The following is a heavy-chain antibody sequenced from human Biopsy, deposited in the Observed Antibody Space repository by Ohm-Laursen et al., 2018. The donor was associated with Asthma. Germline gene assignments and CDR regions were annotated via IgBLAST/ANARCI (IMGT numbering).Heavy chain of an antibody. D-gene: IGHD2-2*01. CDR2: INSVFGTT. Sequence: SSVKVSCKSLGGTFNTYVIGWVRQAPGQGLHWMGGINSVFGTTTYPQKFQDRVTITADDSTSTVYMELSSLRSEDTAVYYCARKAGSCISRTCYSLDFWGQGTLVTVSS. CDR3: ARKAGSCISRTCYSLDF. CDR1: GGTFNTYV. V-gene: IGHV1-69*01. J-gene: IGHJ4*02.